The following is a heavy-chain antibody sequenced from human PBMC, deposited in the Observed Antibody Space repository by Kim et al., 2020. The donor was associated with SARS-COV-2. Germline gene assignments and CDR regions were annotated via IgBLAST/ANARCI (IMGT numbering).Heavy chain of an antibody. CDR2: LAPDTGGT. CDR3: TRYKSGSLQFDS. Sequence: ASVKVSCKASGYNFTDYFIHWVRQAPGQGLEWMGWLAPDTGGTNYRQKFQGRVTMTRDTSTTTAYMELSGLRSDDSGTYFCTRYKSGSLQFDSWGQGTLITFST. CDR1: GYNFTDYF. J-gene: IGHJ4*02. V-gene: IGHV1-2*02. D-gene: IGHD5-12*01.